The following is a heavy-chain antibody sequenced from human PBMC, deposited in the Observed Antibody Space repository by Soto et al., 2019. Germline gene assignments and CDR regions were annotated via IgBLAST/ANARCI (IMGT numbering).Heavy chain of an antibody. J-gene: IGHJ5*02. CDR3: AKDPYDTLTGYNNWFDP. Sequence: SVKVSCKASGGTFSSYTISWVRQAPGQGLEWMGRIIPILGIANYAQKFQGRVTITADKSTSTAYMELSSLRPEDTAVYYCAKDPYDTLTGYNNWFDPWGQGTLVPVSS. CDR1: GGTFSSYT. CDR2: IIPILGIA. V-gene: IGHV1-69*04. D-gene: IGHD3-9*01.